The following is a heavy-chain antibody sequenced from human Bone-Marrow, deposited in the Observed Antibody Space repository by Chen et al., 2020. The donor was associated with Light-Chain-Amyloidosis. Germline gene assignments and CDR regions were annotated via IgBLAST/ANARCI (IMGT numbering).Heavy chain of an antibody. V-gene: IGHV5-51*07. D-gene: IGHD5-12*01. CDR3: ARRRDGYNFDY. J-gene: IGHJ4*02. CDR1: GYTVPNYW. CDR2: IYPDDSDA. Sequence: EGQLEQSGPGVKKPGESLKVSCKGSGYTVPNYWIGWVHQMPGKGLEWMGVIYPDDSDARYSPCFEGQVTISADKSITTAYLQWRSLKASDTAMYYCARRRDGYNFDYWGQGTMVTVSS.